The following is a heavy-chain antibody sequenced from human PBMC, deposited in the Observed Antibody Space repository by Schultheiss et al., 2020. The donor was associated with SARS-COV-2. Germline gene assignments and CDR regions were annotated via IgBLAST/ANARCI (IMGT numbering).Heavy chain of an antibody. D-gene: IGHD1-1*01. Sequence: SVKVSCKASGYTFTGYYMHWVRQAPGQGLEWMGRINPNSGGTNYAQKFQGRVTMTRDTSISTAYMELSRLRSDDTAVYYCARDRGTTGTTPANWFDPWGQGTLVTVSS. J-gene: IGHJ5*02. CDR1: GYTFTGYY. CDR3: ARDRGTTGTTPANWFDP. V-gene: IGHV1-2*06. CDR2: INPNSGGT.